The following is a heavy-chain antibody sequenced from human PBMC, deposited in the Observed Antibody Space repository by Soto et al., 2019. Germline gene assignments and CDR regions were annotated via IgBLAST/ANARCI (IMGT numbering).Heavy chain of an antibody. Sequence: ASVKVSCKASGYSFTNNDVTWVRKATGQGLEWMGWMNPGSGDTGYAQKFQGRVNMTRDISIATAYMELSSLRSDDTAIYYCARMATFGSLNWFDPWGQGTLVTVSS. CDR1: GYSFTNND. J-gene: IGHJ5*02. CDR3: ARMATFGSLNWFDP. D-gene: IGHD3-16*01. CDR2: MNPGSGDT. V-gene: IGHV1-8*01.